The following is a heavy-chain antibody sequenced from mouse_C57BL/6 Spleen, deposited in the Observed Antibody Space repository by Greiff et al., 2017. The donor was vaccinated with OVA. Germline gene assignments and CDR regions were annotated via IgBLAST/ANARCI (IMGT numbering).Heavy chain of an antibody. CDR2: IYPGDGDT. Sequence: VQLVESGPELVKPGASVKISCKASGYAFSSSWMNWVKQRPGKGLEWIGRIYPGDGDTNYNGKFKGKATLTADKSSSTAYMQLSSLTSEDSAVYFCARSLYYYGSRGGYFDYWGQGTTLTVSS. D-gene: IGHD1-1*01. J-gene: IGHJ2*01. CDR1: GYAFSSSW. CDR3: ARSLYYYGSRGGYFDY. V-gene: IGHV1-82*01.